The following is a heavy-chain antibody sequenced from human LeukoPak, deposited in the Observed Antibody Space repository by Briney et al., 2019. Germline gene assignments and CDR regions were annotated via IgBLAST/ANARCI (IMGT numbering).Heavy chain of an antibody. Sequence: SQTLSLTSAISGDSVSSNSAAWNWIRQSPSRGLEWLGRTYYRSKWYNDFAISVKSRITINPDTSKNQFSLQLNSVTPEDTAVYYCAKGRGSYYGMDVWGQGTTVTVSS. V-gene: IGHV6-1*01. CDR1: GDSVSSNSAA. J-gene: IGHJ6*02. CDR2: TYYRSKWYN. CDR3: AKGRGSYYGMDV.